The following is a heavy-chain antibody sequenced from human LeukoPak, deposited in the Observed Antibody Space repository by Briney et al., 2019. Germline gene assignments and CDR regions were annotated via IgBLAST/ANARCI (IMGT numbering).Heavy chain of an antibody. CDR3: ARARTSGWYGEMGY. D-gene: IGHD6-19*01. CDR1: GFPFSDYS. CDR2: IRSSGSST. V-gene: IGHV3-11*01. J-gene: IGHJ4*02. Sequence: GGSLRLSCAASGFPFSDYSMTWIRQAPRKGLEWVSYIRSSGSSTYYADSVKGRFTISRDNAKNSLYLQMNSLRAEDTAVYYCARARTSGWYGEMGYWGQGTLVTVSS.